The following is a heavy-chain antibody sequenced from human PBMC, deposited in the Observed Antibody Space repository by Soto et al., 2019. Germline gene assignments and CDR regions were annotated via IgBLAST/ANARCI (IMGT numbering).Heavy chain of an antibody. J-gene: IGHJ4*02. Sequence: PXESLLLSCAASGFTFSSYAMTWVRQAPGKGLEWVSTISGTGTTTYYADSVKGRFTISRDNSKNTLYLQMNSLRTEDTAVYYCVKAVYLLDFDYWGQGTLVTVSS. D-gene: IGHD2-8*01. V-gene: IGHV3-23*01. CDR2: ISGTGTTT. CDR3: VKAVYLLDFDY. CDR1: GFTFSSYA.